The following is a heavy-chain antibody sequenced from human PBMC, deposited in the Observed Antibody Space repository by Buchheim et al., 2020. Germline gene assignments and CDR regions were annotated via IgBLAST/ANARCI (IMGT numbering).Heavy chain of an antibody. CDR2: IIPILGIA. J-gene: IGHJ6*02. CDR3: AREYYDFWSGYLAYYYYGMDV. D-gene: IGHD3-3*01. Sequence: QVQLVQSGAEVKKPGSSVKVSCKASGGTFSSYAISWVRQAPGQGLEWMGRIIPILGIANYAQKFQGRVTITADKSTNTAYMELSSLRSEDTAVYYCAREYYDFWSGYLAYYYYGMDVWGQGTT. V-gene: IGHV1-69*04. CDR1: GGTFSSYA.